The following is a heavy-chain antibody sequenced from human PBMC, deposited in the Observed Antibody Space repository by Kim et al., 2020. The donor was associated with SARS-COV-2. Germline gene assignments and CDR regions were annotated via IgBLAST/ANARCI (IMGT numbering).Heavy chain of an antibody. CDR3: ASGQYQLPPYYYYGMDV. Sequence: LKSRVTISVDTSKNQFSLKLSAGTAADTAVYYCASGQYQLPPYYYYGMDVWGQGTTVTVSS. J-gene: IGHJ6*02. D-gene: IGHD2-2*01. V-gene: IGHV4-34*01.